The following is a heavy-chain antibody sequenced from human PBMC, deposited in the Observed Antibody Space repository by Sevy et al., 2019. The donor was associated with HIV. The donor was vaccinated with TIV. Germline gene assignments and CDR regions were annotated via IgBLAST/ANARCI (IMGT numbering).Heavy chain of an antibody. Sequence: SETLSLTCTVSGASIRDSSYYWAWIRQPPAKGLEWIGNIYSYGETYYNSSLKSRVTISVDTSKNQFSLSLTSVTAADTAIYFCARSMEQQLDAFDIWGQGTMVTVSS. CDR1: GASIRDSSYY. J-gene: IGHJ3*02. CDR2: IYSYGET. CDR3: ARSMEQQLDAFDI. V-gene: IGHV4-39*01. D-gene: IGHD6-13*01.